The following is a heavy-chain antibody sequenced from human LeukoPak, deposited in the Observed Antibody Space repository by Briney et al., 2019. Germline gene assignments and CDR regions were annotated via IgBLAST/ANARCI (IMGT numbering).Heavy chain of an antibody. V-gene: IGHV3-30*18. Sequence: GGSLRLSCAASGFTFSKFPMGWVRQAPGKGQEWVAVISYDGSNKYYADSVKGRFTISRDNSKNTLYLQMNSLRVEDTAVYYCAKDRATSIAARRLGPFDYWGQGTLVTVSS. D-gene: IGHD6-6*01. CDR1: GFTFSKFP. CDR2: ISYDGSNK. CDR3: AKDRATSIAARRLGPFDY. J-gene: IGHJ4*02.